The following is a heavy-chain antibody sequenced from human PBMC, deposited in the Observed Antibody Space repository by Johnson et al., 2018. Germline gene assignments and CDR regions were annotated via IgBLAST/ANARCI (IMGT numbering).Heavy chain of an antibody. D-gene: IGHD3-10*01. J-gene: IGHJ4*02. Sequence: VQLVESGGGLVQPGGSLKLSCAASGFIFRGSAMHWVRQASGKGLEWVGRLRSKANSYATAYAASVKGRFTISRDDSKNTAYLQMNSLRAEDTAVYYCTRDLSYASGDYWGQGTVVTVSS. CDR1: GFIFRGSA. V-gene: IGHV3-73*01. CDR3: TRDLSYASGDY. CDR2: LRSKANSYAT.